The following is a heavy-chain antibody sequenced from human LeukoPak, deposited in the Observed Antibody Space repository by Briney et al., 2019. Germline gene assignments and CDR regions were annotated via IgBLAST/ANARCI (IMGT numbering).Heavy chain of an antibody. Sequence: ASVKVSCKASGYTFTAYSMHWVRQAPGQGLEWMGWIKPNSGDTNYAQKFQGRVTMTRDTSISAAYMELSRLRSDDTAVYYCASTLGYCTSSSCPGIDYWGQGTLVTVSS. CDR2: IKPNSGDT. V-gene: IGHV1-2*02. D-gene: IGHD2-2*01. CDR1: GYTFTAYS. J-gene: IGHJ4*02. CDR3: ASTLGYCTSSSCPGIDY.